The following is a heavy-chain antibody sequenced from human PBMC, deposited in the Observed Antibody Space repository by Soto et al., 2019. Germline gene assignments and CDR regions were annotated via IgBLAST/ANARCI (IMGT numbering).Heavy chain of an antibody. CDR3: QVPAEGMDV. D-gene: IGHD2-2*01. Sequence: QVQLVESGGGVVQPGRSLRLSCAASGFTFSSYGMHWVRQAPGKGLEWVAVISYDGSNKYYADSVKGRFTISRDNSKNTLYLQMNSLRAEDTAVYYCQVPAEGMDVWGQGTTVTVSS. V-gene: IGHV3-30*03. CDR2: ISYDGSNK. CDR1: GFTFSSYG. J-gene: IGHJ6*02.